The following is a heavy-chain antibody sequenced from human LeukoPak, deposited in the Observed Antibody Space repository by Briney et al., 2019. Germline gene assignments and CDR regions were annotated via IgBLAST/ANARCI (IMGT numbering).Heavy chain of an antibody. CDR1: GGTFSSYA. CDR2: IIPIFGTA. Sequence: SVTVSCKASGGTFSSYAISWVRQAPGQGLEWMGGIIPIFGTANYAQKFQGRVTITTDESTSTAYMELSSLRSEDTAVYYCAREAAAVPGAFDPWGQGTLVTVSS. V-gene: IGHV1-69*05. CDR3: AREAAAVPGAFDP. J-gene: IGHJ5*02. D-gene: IGHD6-13*01.